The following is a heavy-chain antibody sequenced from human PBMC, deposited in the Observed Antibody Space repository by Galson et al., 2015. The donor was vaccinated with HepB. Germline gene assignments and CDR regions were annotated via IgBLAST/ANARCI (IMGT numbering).Heavy chain of an antibody. CDR1: GGSFSGYY. Sequence: ETLSLTCAVYGGSFSGYYWSWIRQPPGKGLEWIGEINHSGSTNYNPSLKSRVTISVDTSKNQFSLKLSSVTAADTAVYYCARRWGPNIVVVPAAKTSTGYFQHWGQGTLVTVSS. J-gene: IGHJ1*01. V-gene: IGHV4-34*01. CDR2: INHSGST. D-gene: IGHD2-2*01. CDR3: ARRWGPNIVVVPAAKTSTGYFQH.